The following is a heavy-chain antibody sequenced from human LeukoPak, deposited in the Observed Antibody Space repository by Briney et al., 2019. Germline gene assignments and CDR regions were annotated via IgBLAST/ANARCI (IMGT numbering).Heavy chain of an antibody. CDR3: ARGSASYSSSWDPLDV. J-gene: IGHJ6*02. D-gene: IGHD6-13*01. CDR2: ISSSSSYI. V-gene: IGHV3-21*01. CDR1: RFTFSSHS. Sequence: PGRSLRLSCAASRFTFSSHSMNWVRQAPGKGLEWVSSISSSSSYIYYADSVKGRFTISRDNAKNSLYLQMNSLRAEDTAVYYCARGSASYSSSWDPLDVWGQGTTVTVSS.